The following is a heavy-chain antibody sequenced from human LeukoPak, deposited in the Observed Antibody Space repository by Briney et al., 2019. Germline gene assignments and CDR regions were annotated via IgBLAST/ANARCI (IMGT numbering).Heavy chain of an antibody. CDR2: INPTDGAT. D-gene: IGHD3-16*01. J-gene: IGHJ6*03. V-gene: IGHV1-46*01. CDR1: GYTFTGFF. CDR3: ARGQRGGRSANLGVLFASYYTYYYMDV. Sequence: ASVKVSCKASGYTFTGFFVHWVRQAPGQGREWMGMINPTDGATTYAQRFQGRVTMTRDMSTTTFHMDLPSLTSQTTVLIFCARGQRGGRSANLGVLFASYYTYYYMDVWGRGTTVTVSS.